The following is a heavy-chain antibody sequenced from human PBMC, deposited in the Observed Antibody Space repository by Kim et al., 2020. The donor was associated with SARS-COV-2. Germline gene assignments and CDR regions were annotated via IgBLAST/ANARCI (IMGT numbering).Heavy chain of an antibody. V-gene: IGHV7-4-1*02. CDR2: INTNTGNP. D-gene: IGHD6-13*01. CDR1: GHTFTSYA. Sequence: ASVKVSCKASGHTFTSYAMNWVRQAPGQGLEWMGWINTNTGNPTYAQGFTGRFVFSLDTSVSTAYLQISSLKAEDTAVYYCARDLRGSRWYRQNSPPFLSWGQGTLVTVSS. CDR3: ARDLRGSRWYRQNSPPFLS. J-gene: IGHJ5*02.